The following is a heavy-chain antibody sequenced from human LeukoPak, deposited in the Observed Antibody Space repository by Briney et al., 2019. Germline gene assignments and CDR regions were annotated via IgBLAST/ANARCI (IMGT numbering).Heavy chain of an antibody. D-gene: IGHD3-16*01. J-gene: IGHJ4*02. Sequence: GALRLSCAASGFTFSSYWMSWVRQAPRKGLEWVANIKQDGSEKYYVDSVKGRFTISRDNAKNSLYLQMNSLRVEDTAVYYCARAVCSKGCLVPGLFDYWGQGTLVTVSS. CDR2: IKQDGSEK. CDR3: ARAVCSKGCLVPGLFDY. V-gene: IGHV3-7*01. CDR1: GFTFSSYW.